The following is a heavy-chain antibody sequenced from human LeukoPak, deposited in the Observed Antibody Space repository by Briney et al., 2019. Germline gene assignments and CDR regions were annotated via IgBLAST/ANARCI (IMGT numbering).Heavy chain of an antibody. Sequence: GGSLRLSCAASGFTFDDYTMHWVRHAPGKGLEWVSLISWDGGSTYYADSVKGRFTISRDNSKNSLYLQMNSLRAEDTALYYCAKALYGGNSGVHYGMDVWGQGTTVTVSS. J-gene: IGHJ6*02. CDR1: GFTFDDYT. V-gene: IGHV3-43D*03. CDR3: AKALYGGNSGVHYGMDV. D-gene: IGHD4-23*01. CDR2: ISWDGGST.